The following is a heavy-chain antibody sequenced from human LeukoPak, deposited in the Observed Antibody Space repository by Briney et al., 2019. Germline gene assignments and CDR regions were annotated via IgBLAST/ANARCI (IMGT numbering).Heavy chain of an antibody. D-gene: IGHD1-26*01. Sequence: GGSLRLSCAASGFTFSSYGMHWVRQAPGKGLEWVAFIRYDGSNKYYADSVKGRLTISRDNSKNTLYLHVNSLRPEDTAVYYCARAGVWWEESIYYYMDVWGKGTTVTVSS. CDR2: IRYDGSNK. J-gene: IGHJ6*03. V-gene: IGHV3-30*02. CDR1: GFTFSSYG. CDR3: ARAGVWWEESIYYYMDV.